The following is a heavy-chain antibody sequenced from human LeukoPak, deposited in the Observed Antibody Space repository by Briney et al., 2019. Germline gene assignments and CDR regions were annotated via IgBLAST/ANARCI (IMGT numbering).Heavy chain of an antibody. CDR3: ARGAYCSGGNCYDTRFDP. D-gene: IGHD2-15*01. CDR2: IYYSGST. CDR1: GGSISSYY. Sequence: SETLSLTCTVSGGSISSYYWSWIRQPPGKGLEWIGYIYYSGSTNYNPSLKSRVTMSVDTSKNQFSLKLRSVTAADTAVYYCARGAYCSGGNCYDTRFDPWGQGTLVTVSS. V-gene: IGHV4-59*12. J-gene: IGHJ5*02.